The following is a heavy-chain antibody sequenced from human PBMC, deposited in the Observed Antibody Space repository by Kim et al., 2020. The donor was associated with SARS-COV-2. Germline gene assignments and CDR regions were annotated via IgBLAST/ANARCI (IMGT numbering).Heavy chain of an antibody. J-gene: IGHJ5*02. V-gene: IGHV4-4*02. CDR3: ARVIPRYSSSWYWFDP. Sequence: SETLSLTCAVSGGSISSSNWWSWVRQPPGKGLEWIGEIYHSGSTNYNPSLKSRVTISVDKSKNQFSLKLSSVTAADTAVYYCARVIPRYSSSWYWFDPWGQGTLVTVSS. CDR1: GGSISSSNW. D-gene: IGHD6-13*01. CDR2: IYHSGST.